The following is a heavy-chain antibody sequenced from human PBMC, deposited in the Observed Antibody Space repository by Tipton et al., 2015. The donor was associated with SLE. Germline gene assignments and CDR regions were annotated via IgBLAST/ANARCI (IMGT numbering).Heavy chain of an antibody. J-gene: IGHJ2*01. Sequence: GLVKPSETLSLTCTVSDGSISDYYWTWIRQPAGEGLEWIGSISYSGNTLYNPSLKSRVTISVDTSKNQFSLKLSSVAAADTAVYYCARHLAGDSLWYFDLWGRGTLVTVSS. CDR2: ISYSGNT. CDR3: ARHLAGDSLWYFDL. CDR1: DGSISDYY. D-gene: IGHD6-19*01. V-gene: IGHV4-59*05.